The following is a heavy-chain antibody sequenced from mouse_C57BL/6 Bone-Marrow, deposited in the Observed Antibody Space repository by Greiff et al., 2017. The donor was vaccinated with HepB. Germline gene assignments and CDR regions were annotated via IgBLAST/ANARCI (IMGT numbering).Heavy chain of an antibody. Sequence: EVQLQQSGTVLARPGASVKMSCKTSGYTFTSYWMHWVKQRPGQGLEWIGAIYPGNSDTSYNQKFKGKAKLTAVTSASTAYMELSSLTNEDSAVYYCTRSTTVVAPVAYWGQGTLVTVSA. D-gene: IGHD1-1*01. V-gene: IGHV1-5*01. J-gene: IGHJ3*01. CDR1: GYTFTSYW. CDR3: TRSTTVVAPVAY. CDR2: IYPGNSDT.